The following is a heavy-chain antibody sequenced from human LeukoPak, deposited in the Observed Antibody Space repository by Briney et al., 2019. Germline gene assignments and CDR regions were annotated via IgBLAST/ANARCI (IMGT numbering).Heavy chain of an antibody. J-gene: IGHJ2*01. CDR3: ARYASRAQRCDFDL. Sequence: PSETLSLTCSVSGGSISSGDYYWTWLRQHPGEGLEWIGYIYYSGSTYYNPSLKSRITISVDTSKNQFSLKLNSVTAADTAFYYCARYASRAQRCDFDLWGRGTLVTVSS. CDR1: GGSISSGDYY. CDR2: IYYSGST. V-gene: IGHV4-31*03.